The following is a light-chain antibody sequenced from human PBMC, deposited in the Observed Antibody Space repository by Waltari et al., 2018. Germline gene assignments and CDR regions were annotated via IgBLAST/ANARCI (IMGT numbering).Light chain of an antibody. V-gene: IGLV1-40*01. Sequence: QSVLTQPPSMSGAPGQQITIPCTGRRSNFRAGYDGHLYQQFPGAAPHLLIFWNPNRASGVPGRFSGSKSGTSASLAIAGLQSEDEAVYYCQSFDSSLSASVFGGGTKLTVL. J-gene: IGLJ3*02. CDR1: RSNFRAGYD. CDR3: QSFDSSLSASV. CDR2: WNP.